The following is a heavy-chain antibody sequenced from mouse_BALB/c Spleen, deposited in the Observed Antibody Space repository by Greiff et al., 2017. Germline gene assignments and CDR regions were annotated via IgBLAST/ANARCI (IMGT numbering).Heavy chain of an antibody. CDR1: GYSFTGYY. V-gene: IGHV1S34*01. CDR3: ATGLLEKSYAMDY. J-gene: IGHJ4*01. Sequence: LVKTGASVKISCKASGYSFTGYYMHWVKQSHGKSLEWIGYISCYNGATSYNQKFKGKATFTVDTSSSTAYMQFNSLTSEDSAVYYCATGLLEKSYAMDYWGQGTSVTVSS. CDR2: ISCYNGAT. D-gene: IGHD2-3*01.